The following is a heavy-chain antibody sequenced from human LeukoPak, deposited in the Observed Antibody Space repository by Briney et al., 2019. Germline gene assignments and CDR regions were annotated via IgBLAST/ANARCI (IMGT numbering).Heavy chain of an antibody. CDR2: INRSGGRT. J-gene: IGHJ2*01. Sequence: ALVKVSCKASGYTFTSYYMHWVRQAPGQGLEWMGIINRSGGRTSYEQKLQGRVTMTRDTSTSTVYMELNSLRSEDTAVYYCARVLAGDYHWGDNWYFDLWGRGTLVTVSS. V-gene: IGHV1-46*01. CDR1: GYTFTSYY. CDR3: ARVLAGDYHWGDNWYFDL. D-gene: IGHD4-17*01.